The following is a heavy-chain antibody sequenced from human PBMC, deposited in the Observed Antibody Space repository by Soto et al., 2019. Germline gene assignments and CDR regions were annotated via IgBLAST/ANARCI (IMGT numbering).Heavy chain of an antibody. CDR3: ATTYSSGSRKWFDP. V-gene: IGHV4-39*01. CDR2: IYYSGST. J-gene: IGHJ5*02. D-gene: IGHD6-19*01. Sequence: SETLSLTCSVSGGSINSSSYFWGWVRQPPGKGLEWIGSIYYSGSTYYNPSLRSRVTISVDTSKNQFSLKLSSVTAADTAVFYCATTYSSGSRKWFDPWGQGTLVTVSS. CDR1: GGSINSSSYF.